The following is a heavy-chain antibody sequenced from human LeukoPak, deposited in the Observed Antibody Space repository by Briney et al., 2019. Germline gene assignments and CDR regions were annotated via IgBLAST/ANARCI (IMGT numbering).Heavy chain of an antibody. D-gene: IGHD3-3*01. Sequence: GGSLRLSCAASGFTFSSYAMSWVRQAPGKGLKRVSAIIASGVSTYYADSVKGLFTISRNNSKNTLYLQMNSLRAEDTAVYYCAKGIWSGYRWYFDYWGQGTLVTVSS. V-gene: IGHV3-23*01. CDR1: GFTFSSYA. CDR2: IIASGVST. J-gene: IGHJ4*02. CDR3: AKGIWSGYRWYFDY.